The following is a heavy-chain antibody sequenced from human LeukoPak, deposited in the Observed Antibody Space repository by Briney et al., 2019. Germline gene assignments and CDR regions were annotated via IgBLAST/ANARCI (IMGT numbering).Heavy chain of an antibody. CDR3: ARVDGAVAAIDY. J-gene: IGHJ4*02. Sequence: ASVKVSCKASGGTFSSNAITWVRQAPGQGLEWMGIINPSGGSASYAQKFQGRVTMTRDTSTNTVYMELSSLRSEDTAVYYCARVDGAVAAIDYWGQGALVTVSS. D-gene: IGHD2-15*01. CDR1: GGTFSSNA. CDR2: INPSGGSA. V-gene: IGHV1-46*01.